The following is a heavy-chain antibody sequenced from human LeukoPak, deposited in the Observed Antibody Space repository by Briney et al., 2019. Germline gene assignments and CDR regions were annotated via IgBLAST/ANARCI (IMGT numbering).Heavy chain of an antibody. Sequence: GGSLRLSCAASGFTFSSYAMSWVRQAPGKGLEWVSAISGSGGSTYYADSVKGRFTISRDNSKNTLYLQMNSLRAEDTAVYYCAKDPREEYYDFWSGYFWSAFDIWGQGTMVTVSS. J-gene: IGHJ3*02. CDR1: GFTFSSYA. CDR2: ISGSGGST. D-gene: IGHD3-3*01. CDR3: AKDPREEYYDFWSGYFWSAFDI. V-gene: IGHV3-23*01.